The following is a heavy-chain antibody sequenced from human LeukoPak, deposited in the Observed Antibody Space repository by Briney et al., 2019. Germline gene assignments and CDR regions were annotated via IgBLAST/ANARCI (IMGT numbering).Heavy chain of an antibody. D-gene: IGHD4-11*01. V-gene: IGHV3-23*01. CDR2: ISGIGGSR. J-gene: IGHJ6*03. CDR3: AKTTGPATTVTSSGYMDV. CDR1: GFTFNRYA. Sequence: GGSLRLSCAASGFTFNRYAMSWVRQAPGKGLEWVSGISGIGGSRYYGDPVKGRFTISRDNSKNTLYLQVNNPRAEDSAVYYCAKTTGPATTVTSSGYMDVWGKGTTVTVSS.